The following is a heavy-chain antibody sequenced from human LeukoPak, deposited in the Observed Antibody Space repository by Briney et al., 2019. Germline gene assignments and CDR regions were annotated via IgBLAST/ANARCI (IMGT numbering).Heavy chain of an antibody. CDR2: INHSGST. J-gene: IGHJ4*02. CDR3: ASYYGSGDNDYFDY. V-gene: IGHV4-34*01. Sequence: SETLSLTCAVYGGSFSGYYWSWIRQPPGKGLEWIGEINHSGSTNYNPSLKSRVTISVDTSKNQFSLKLSSVTAADTAVYYCASYYGSGDNDYFDYWGQGTLVTVSS. CDR1: GGSFSGYY. D-gene: IGHD3-10*01.